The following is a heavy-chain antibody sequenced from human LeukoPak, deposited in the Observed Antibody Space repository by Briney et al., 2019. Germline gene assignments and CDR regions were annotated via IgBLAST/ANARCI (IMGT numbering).Heavy chain of an antibody. Sequence: ASVKVSCKFSGYTLTELSMHWVRQAPGRGLEWMGVFDPEDGETIYEQKFQGRVTMTEDTSTDTAYMELSSLRSEDTAVYYCATAPVVPAAKKNNWFDPWGQGTLVTVSS. CDR3: ATAPVVPAAKKNNWFDP. V-gene: IGHV1-24*01. CDR1: GYTLTELS. D-gene: IGHD2-2*01. J-gene: IGHJ5*02. CDR2: FDPEDGET.